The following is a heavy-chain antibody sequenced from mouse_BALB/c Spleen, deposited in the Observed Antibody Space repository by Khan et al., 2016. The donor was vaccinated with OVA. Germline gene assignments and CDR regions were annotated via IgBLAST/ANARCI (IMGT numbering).Heavy chain of an antibody. V-gene: IGHV9-3*02. CDR3: ARSRWLRPHMDY. CDR1: GYTFTNYG. D-gene: IGHD2-2*01. J-gene: IGHJ4*01. CDR2: INTNTGEP. Sequence: QVQLKQSGPELKKPGETVKISCKASGYTFTNYGMNWVKQSPGKGLKWMGWINTNTGEPTYAEEFKGRFAFSLETSASTAYLQINNLKNEDTATYCSARSRWLRPHMDYWGQGTSVTVSS.